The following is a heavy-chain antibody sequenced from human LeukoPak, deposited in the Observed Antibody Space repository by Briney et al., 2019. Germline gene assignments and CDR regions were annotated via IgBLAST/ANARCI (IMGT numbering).Heavy chain of an antibody. D-gene: IGHD3-22*01. CDR1: GGSISSGDYY. J-gene: IGHJ5*02. CDR3: ARPYYYDSRIDP. V-gene: IGHV4-30-4*01. CDR2: MYYSGST. Sequence: PQTLSLTCTVSGGSISSGDYYWRWIRQPPGKGLEWIAYMYYSGSTYYNPSLKSRVTMSADTSKNQLSLKLSSVTAADTAVYSCARPYYYDSRIDPWGQGILVTVSS.